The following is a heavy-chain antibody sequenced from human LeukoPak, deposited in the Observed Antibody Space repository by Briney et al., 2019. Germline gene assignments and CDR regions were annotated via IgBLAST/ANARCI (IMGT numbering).Heavy chain of an antibody. Sequence: PSQTLSLTCTVSGGSIGNFYWNWIRQSPGKGLEWIGYIYYSGTTNYNPSLKSRVTISLGMSSNQFSLRLDSVTAADTAVYYCARAACLDYWGQGILVTVSS. CDR2: IYYSGTT. V-gene: IGHV4-59*01. CDR1: GGSIGNFY. CDR3: ARAACLDY. J-gene: IGHJ4*02.